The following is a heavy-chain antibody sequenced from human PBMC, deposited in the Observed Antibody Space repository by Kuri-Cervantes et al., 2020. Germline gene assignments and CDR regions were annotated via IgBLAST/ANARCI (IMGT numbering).Heavy chain of an antibody. J-gene: IGHJ4*02. Sequence: GGSLRLSCKASGGTFSSYAISWVRQAPGQGLEWMGWINPNSGGTNYAQKFQGWVTMTRDTSISTAYMELSRLRSDDTAVYYCASGEYSGYDYWGQGTLVTVSS. CDR3: ASGEYSGYDY. CDR2: INPNSGGT. D-gene: IGHD5-12*01. CDR1: GGTFSSYA. V-gene: IGHV1-2*04.